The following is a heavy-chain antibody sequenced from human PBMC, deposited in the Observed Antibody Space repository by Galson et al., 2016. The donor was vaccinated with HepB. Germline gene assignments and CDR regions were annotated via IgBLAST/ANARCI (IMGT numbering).Heavy chain of an antibody. V-gene: IGHV6-1*01. J-gene: IGHJ3*02. CDR1: GDSDSSHSAA. CDR3: LYGFDI. Sequence: CAISGDSDSSHSAAWNWIRQSPSSGLEWLGGTYYRSQWYNDYAASVNSRITINPDTSKNQFFLQLNSGTPEGSAVYVFLYGFDIWGQGTIVTGSS. CDR2: TYYRSQWYN. D-gene: IGHD2/OR15-2a*01.